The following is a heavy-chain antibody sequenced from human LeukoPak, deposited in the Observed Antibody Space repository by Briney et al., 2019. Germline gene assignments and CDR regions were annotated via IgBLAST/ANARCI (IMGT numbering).Heavy chain of an antibody. Sequence: GGSLRLSCAAFGFTFSNYAINWVRQAPGKGLEWVSSITGSGGGTYYADSVKGRFNISRDNSKNTLYLQMNSLRAEDTAVYYCAKDRWVSGSDNYYTLFDYRGQGTLVTVSS. CDR2: ITGSGGGT. D-gene: IGHD3-10*01. CDR1: GFTFSNYA. J-gene: IGHJ4*02. V-gene: IGHV3-23*01. CDR3: AKDRWVSGSDNYYTLFDY.